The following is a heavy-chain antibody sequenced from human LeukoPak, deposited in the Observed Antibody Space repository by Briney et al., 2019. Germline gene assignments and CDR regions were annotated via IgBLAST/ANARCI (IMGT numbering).Heavy chain of an antibody. V-gene: IGHV3-30*03. D-gene: IGHD6-19*01. Sequence: PGGSLRLSCAASGFTFSCCGMHWVRQAPGKGLEWVAVISYDGNDKYYADSVKGRFTISRDNSKNTLYLQMNSLRTEDTAVYYCARALAVAGTGGFDPWGQGTLVTVSS. CDR3: ARALAVAGTGGFDP. CDR2: ISYDGNDK. CDR1: GFTFSCCG. J-gene: IGHJ5*02.